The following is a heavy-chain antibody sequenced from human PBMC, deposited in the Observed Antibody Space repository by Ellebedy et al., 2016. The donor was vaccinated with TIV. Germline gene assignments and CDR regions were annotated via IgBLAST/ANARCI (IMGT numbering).Heavy chain of an antibody. Sequence: SGPTLVXPTEPLTLTCTVSGFSLSNARMGVSWIRQPPGKALEWLAHIFSNDEKSYSTSLKSRLTISKDTSKSQVVLTMTNMDPVDTATYYCARLMATVTNWFDPWGQGTLVTVSS. D-gene: IGHD4-17*01. J-gene: IGHJ5*02. CDR3: ARLMATVTNWFDP. CDR2: IFSNDEK. CDR1: GFSLSNARMG. V-gene: IGHV2-26*01.